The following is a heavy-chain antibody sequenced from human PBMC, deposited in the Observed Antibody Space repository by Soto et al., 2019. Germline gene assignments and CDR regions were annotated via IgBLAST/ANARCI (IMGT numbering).Heavy chain of an antibody. D-gene: IGHD3-3*01. CDR2: INHSGST. J-gene: IGHJ5*02. Sequence: SETLSLTCAVYGGSFSGYYWSWIRQPPGKGLEWIGEINHSGSTNYNPSLKSRVTISVDTSKNQFSLKLSSVTAADTAVYYCAREAPYYDFWSGPRAWGQGTLVTVSS. CDR1: GGSFSGYY. V-gene: IGHV4-34*01. CDR3: AREAPYYDFWSGPRA.